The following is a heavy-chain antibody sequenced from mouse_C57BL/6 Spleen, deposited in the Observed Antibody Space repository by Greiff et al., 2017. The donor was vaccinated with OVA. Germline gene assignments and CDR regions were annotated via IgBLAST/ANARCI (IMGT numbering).Heavy chain of an antibody. CDR2: IYPGSGST. V-gene: IGHV1-55*01. CDR3: ARSRDSNYVEYAMDY. CDR1: GYTFTSYW. J-gene: IGHJ4*01. D-gene: IGHD2-5*01. Sequence: QVQLQQPGAELVKPGASVKMSCKASGYTFTSYWITWVKQRPGQGLEWIGDIYPGSGSTNYNEKFKSKAPLTVDTSSSTAYMQLSSLTSEDSAVYYCARSRDSNYVEYAMDYWGQGTSVTVSS.